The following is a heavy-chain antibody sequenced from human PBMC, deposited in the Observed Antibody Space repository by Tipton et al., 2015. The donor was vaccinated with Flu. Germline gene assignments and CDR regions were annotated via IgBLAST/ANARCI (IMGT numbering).Heavy chain of an antibody. Sequence: SLRLSCQASGFTFSSYDMHWVRRVSGRALEWVSGIGTAGDTYYADSVKGRFTISRENAKNLLYLQMKSLRGGDTAVYFCARGPLPDSNWHNGMDVWGQGTSVTVFS. J-gene: IGHJ6*02. D-gene: IGHD2-8*01. V-gene: IGHV3-13*01. CDR2: IGTAGDT. CDR3: ARGPLPDSNWHNGMDV. CDR1: GFTFSSYD.